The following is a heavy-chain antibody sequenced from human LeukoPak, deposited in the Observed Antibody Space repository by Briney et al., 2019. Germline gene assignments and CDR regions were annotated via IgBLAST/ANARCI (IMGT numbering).Heavy chain of an antibody. Sequence: SETLSLTCAVYGGSFSGYYWSWIRQPPGKGLEWIGEINHSGSTNYNPSLKSRVTISVDTSKNQFSLKLSSVTAADTAVYYCARVPRRITMVRGAVDYWGQGTLVTVSS. J-gene: IGHJ4*02. D-gene: IGHD3-10*01. CDR2: INHSGST. CDR1: GGSFSGYY. V-gene: IGHV4-34*01. CDR3: ARVPRRITMVRGAVDY.